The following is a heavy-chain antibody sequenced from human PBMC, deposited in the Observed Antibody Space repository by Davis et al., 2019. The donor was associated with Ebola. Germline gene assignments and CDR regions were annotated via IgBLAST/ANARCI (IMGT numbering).Heavy chain of an antibody. CDR2: INHSGST. Sequence: SETLSLTCAVHGGSFSGYYWSWIRQPPGKGLEWIGEINHSGSTNYNPSLKSRVTISVDTSKNQFSLKLSSVTAADTAVYYCARSTLIGRSRGRGGMDVWGQGTTVTVSS. V-gene: IGHV4-34*01. CDR1: GGSFSGYY. CDR3: ARSTLIGRSRGRGGMDV. J-gene: IGHJ6*02. D-gene: IGHD3-16*01.